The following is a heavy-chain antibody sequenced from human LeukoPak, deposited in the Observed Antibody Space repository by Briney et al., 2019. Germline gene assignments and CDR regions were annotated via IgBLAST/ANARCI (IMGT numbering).Heavy chain of an antibody. Sequence: GASVKVSCKASGYTFTGYYMHWVRQAPGQGLEWMGWINPNSGGTNYAQKFQGRVTMTRDTSISIAYMELSRLRSDDTAVYYCARDLGREVAATSDYWGQGTLVTVSS. CDR3: ARDLGREVAATSDY. J-gene: IGHJ4*02. D-gene: IGHD2-15*01. V-gene: IGHV1-2*02. CDR1: GYTFTGYY. CDR2: INPNSGGT.